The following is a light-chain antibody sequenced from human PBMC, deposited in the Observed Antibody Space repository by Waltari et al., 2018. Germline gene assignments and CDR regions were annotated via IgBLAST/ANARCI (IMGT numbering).Light chain of an antibody. V-gene: IGLV2-8*01. CDR3: SSYAGSNNYV. CDR1: SSDVGAYNY. CDR2: EVS. Sequence: QSALTQPPSASGSLGQSVTISCTGTSSDVGAYNYVSWYQQHPGKAPKLLIYEVSTWPSGVPDRFSGSKSGNTAFLTVSGLQAEDEVDYYCSSYAGSNNYVFGTGTKVTVL. J-gene: IGLJ1*01.